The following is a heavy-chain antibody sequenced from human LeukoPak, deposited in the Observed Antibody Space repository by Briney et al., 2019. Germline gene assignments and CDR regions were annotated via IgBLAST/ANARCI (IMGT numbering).Heavy chain of an antibody. J-gene: IGHJ4*02. CDR2: IIPIFGTA. D-gene: IGHD1-26*01. CDR1: GGTFSSYA. Sequence: AASVKVSCKASGGTFSSYAISWVRQAPGQGLEWMGRIIPIFGTANYAQKFQGRVTITADESTSTAYMELSSLRSEDTAVYYCARTVPVKSGSYPCWGQGTLVTVSS. V-gene: IGHV1-69*13. CDR3: ARTVPVKSGSYPC.